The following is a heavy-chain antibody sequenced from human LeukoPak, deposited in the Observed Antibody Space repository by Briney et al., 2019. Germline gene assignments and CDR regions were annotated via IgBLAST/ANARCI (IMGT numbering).Heavy chain of an antibody. D-gene: IGHD3-10*01. CDR3: ARVGVWFGDLPFDN. CDR2: IKQDGSVK. V-gene: IGHV3-7*02. CDR1: GYTFSRYC. Sequence: PVGALRVSCAAPGYTFSRYCVSWGRQALGEGLECVANIKQDGSVKYYVDSVKGRFTISRDNAKNSLYLQMISLRAEDTAVYYCARVGVWFGDLPFDNWGQGTLVTVSS. J-gene: IGHJ4*02.